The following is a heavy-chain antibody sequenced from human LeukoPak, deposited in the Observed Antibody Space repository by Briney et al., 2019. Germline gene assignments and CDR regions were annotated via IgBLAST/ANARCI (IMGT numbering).Heavy chain of an antibody. D-gene: IGHD2-2*01. J-gene: IGHJ6*03. V-gene: IGHV4-39*02. CDR3: ARGVVPSVIPYSYYMDV. CDR1: GFSVNTNY. CDR2: IYYTGIT. Sequence: GSLRLSCAASGFSVNTNYMTWVRQTPGKGLEWIGSIYYTGITYYNSALNSRVTISVDTSKNQFSLRLSSVTATDMAVYYCARGVVPSVIPYSYYMDVWGKGTTVTVSS.